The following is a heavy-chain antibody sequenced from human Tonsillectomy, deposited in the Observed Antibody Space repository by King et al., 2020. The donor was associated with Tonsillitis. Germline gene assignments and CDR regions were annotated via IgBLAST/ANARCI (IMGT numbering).Heavy chain of an antibody. CDR1: GFTLETYA. CDR3: AKEAGEFYDFWSGYYYSAFDI. D-gene: IGHD3-3*01. Sequence: VQLVESGGGLVQPGGSLRLSCAASGFTLETYAMSWVRQAPGKGLEWVSAVSSSGISTYYADSVKGRFTMSRDDSSNTLYLQVNSLRAEDTAVYFCAKEAGEFYDFWSGYYYSAFDIWGQGTMVTVSS. V-gene: IGHV3-23*04. J-gene: IGHJ3*02. CDR2: VSSSGIST.